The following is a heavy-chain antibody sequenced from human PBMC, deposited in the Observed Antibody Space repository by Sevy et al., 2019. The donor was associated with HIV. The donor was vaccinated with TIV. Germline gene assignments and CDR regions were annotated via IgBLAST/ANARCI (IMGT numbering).Heavy chain of an antibody. J-gene: IGHJ3*01. CDR2: INPKTGGT. CDR1: GYTFSDYW. CDR3: ERDSEDRPFFDSFDV. D-gene: IGHD3-3*02. Sequence: ASVKVSCKSSGYTFSDYWMHWVRQAPGQGLEWMAWINPKTGGTGYAQKFQGRVTTTRDTSISTVYLELISLRSDDTAVYYCERDSEDRPFFDSFDVWGLGTMVTVSS. V-gene: IGHV1-2*02.